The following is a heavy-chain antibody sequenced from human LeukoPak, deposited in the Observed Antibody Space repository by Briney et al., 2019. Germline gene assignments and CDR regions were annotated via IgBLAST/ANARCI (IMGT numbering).Heavy chain of an antibody. CDR1: GVSISSYY. J-gene: IGHJ4*02. V-gene: IGHV4-59*01. D-gene: IGHD1-26*01. Sequence: SETLSLTCTVSGVSISSYYWSWIRQPPGKGLEWIGYIYYSGSTNYNPSLKSRVTISVDTSKNQFSLKLSSVTAADTAVYYCAREVEWELGFDYWGQGTLVTVSS. CDR3: AREVEWELGFDY. CDR2: IYYSGST.